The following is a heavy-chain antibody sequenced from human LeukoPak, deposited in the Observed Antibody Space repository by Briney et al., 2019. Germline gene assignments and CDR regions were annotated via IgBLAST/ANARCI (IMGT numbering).Heavy chain of an antibody. CDR3: AKWGGRMMVVFITAYFDS. CDR2: ISGSGGST. V-gene: IGHV3-23*01. Sequence: GGSLRLSCAASGFTFSSYAMSWVRQAPGKGLEWVSAISGSGGSTYYADSVKGRFTISRDNSKNTLYLQMNSLRAEDTAVYYCAKWGGRMMVVFITAYFDSGGQEPLVTVSS. J-gene: IGHJ4*02. CDR1: GFTFSSYA. D-gene: IGHD3-22*01.